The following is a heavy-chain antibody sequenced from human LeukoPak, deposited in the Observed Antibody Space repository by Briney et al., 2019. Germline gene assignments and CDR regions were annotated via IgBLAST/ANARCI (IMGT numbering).Heavy chain of an antibody. CDR2: INHSGST. CDR1: GGSFSGYY. D-gene: IGHD5-12*01. Sequence: SETLSLTRAVYGGSFSGYYWSWIRQPPGKGLEWIGEINHSGSTNCNPSLKSRVTISVDTSKNQFSLKLSSVTAADTAVYYCARGHLDIVATRFDPWGQGTLVTVSS. J-gene: IGHJ5*02. V-gene: IGHV4-34*01. CDR3: ARGHLDIVATRFDP.